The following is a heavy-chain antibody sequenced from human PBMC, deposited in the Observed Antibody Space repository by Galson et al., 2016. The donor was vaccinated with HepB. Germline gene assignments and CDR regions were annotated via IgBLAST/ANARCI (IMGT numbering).Heavy chain of an antibody. J-gene: IGHJ6*04. V-gene: IGHV3-23*01. CDR1: GFTFSNYG. D-gene: IGHD1-26*01. CDR3: GQGSTAPAV. Sequence: SLRLSCAASGFTFSNYGMTWVRQAPGKGLEVVSSISRSGDSTDYADSVKGRFTISRDNSENTLSLQMNSLTADDTAIYYCGQGSTAPAVWGKGTTVTVSS. CDR2: ISRSGDST.